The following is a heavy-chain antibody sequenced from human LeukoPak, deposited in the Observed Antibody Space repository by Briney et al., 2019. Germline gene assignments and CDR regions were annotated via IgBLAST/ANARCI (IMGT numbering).Heavy chain of an antibody. Sequence: LRLSCAASGFTFSDYYMSWIRQAPGRGLEWIGNIYHSESTYYNPSLKSRATISVDTSKNQFSLKLTSVTAADTAVYYCASDCGGDCYLYYYYYMDVWGKGATVTVSS. CDR2: IYHSEST. J-gene: IGHJ6*03. V-gene: IGHV4-38-2*01. CDR3: ASDCGGDCYLYYYYYMDV. CDR1: GFTFSDYY. D-gene: IGHD2-21*02.